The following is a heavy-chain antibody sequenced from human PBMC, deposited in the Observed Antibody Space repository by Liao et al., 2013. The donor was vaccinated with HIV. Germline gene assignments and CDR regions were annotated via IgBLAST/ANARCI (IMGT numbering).Heavy chain of an antibody. Sequence: QVQLQESGPGLVKPSETLSLTCTVSGGSISSYYWSWIRQPAGKGLEWIGRIYTSGSTNYNPSLKSRVTMSVDTSKNQFSLKLSSVTAADTAVYYCARDRDELRYNWFDPWGQGTLVTVSS. V-gene: IGHV4-4*07. CDR3: ARDRDELRYNWFDP. J-gene: IGHJ5*02. D-gene: IGHD2-21*01. CDR2: IYTSGST. CDR1: GGSISSYY.